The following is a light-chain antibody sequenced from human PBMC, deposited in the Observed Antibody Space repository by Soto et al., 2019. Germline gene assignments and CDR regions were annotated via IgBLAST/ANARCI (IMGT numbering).Light chain of an antibody. Sequence: DIQMTQSPSSLSASVGDRVTITCRASQSISSYLNWYQQKPGKAPKLLIYAASRLQSGVPSRFSGSGSGTDFTLTISSLQPEDFATYYCHQSYSSRGYTFGQGTKLEIK. CDR3: HQSYSSRGYT. V-gene: IGKV1-39*01. CDR2: AAS. CDR1: QSISSY. J-gene: IGKJ2*01.